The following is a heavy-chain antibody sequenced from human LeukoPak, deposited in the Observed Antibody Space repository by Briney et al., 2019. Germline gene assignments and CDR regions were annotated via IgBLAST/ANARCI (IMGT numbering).Heavy chain of an antibody. CDR1: GFTFSSFW. Sequence: GGSLRLSCVVSGFTFSSFWMSWVRQAPGKGLEWVANIKHDGSEKNYVDSVKGRFTISRDNAKKSLYLQMNSLRAEDTAVYYCARVKPQDYYYYMDVWGKGTTVTVSS. V-gene: IGHV3-7*01. CDR3: ARVKPQDYYYYMDV. CDR2: IKHDGSEK. J-gene: IGHJ6*03.